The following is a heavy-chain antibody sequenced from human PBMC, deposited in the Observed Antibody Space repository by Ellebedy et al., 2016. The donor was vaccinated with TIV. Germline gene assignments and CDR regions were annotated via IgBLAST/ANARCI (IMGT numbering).Heavy chain of an antibody. D-gene: IGHD6-19*01. J-gene: IGHJ4*02. Sequence: GESLKISCAASGFTFSSYAMSWVRQAPGRGLEWVSTISASGGSTYYAASVKVRFTISRDKSKNTLFLQMNSLRAEDTAVYYCAKGHSSGWYFFDYWGQGTPVTVSS. V-gene: IGHV3-23*01. CDR1: GFTFSSYA. CDR2: ISASGGST. CDR3: AKGHSSGWYFFDY.